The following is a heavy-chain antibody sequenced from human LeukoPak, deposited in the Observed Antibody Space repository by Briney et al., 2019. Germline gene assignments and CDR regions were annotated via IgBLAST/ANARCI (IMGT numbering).Heavy chain of an antibody. CDR1: GYTFTGYY. V-gene: IGHV1-2*02. Sequence: ASVKVSCKASGYTFTGYYMHWVRQAPGQGLEWMGWINPNSGGTNYAQKFQGRVTMTRDTSISTAYMELSRLRSDGTAVYYCARGGPYYYGSGSYGTNFDYWGQGTLVTVSS. D-gene: IGHD3-10*01. J-gene: IGHJ4*02. CDR2: INPNSGGT. CDR3: ARGGPYYYGSGSYGTNFDY.